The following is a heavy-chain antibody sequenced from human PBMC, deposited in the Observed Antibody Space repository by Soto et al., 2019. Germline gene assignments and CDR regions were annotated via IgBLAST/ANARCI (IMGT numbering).Heavy chain of an antibody. CDR3: ARDLGSCSGGSCYWARSGGMDV. D-gene: IGHD2-15*01. CDR2: INAGNGNT. V-gene: IGHV1-3*01. Sequence: QVQLVQSGAEVKKPGASVKVSCKASGYTFTSYAMHWVRQAPGQRLEWMGWINAGNGNTKYSQKFQGRVTITRDTSASTAYMELSSLRSEDTAVYYCARDLGSCSGGSCYWARSGGMDVWGQGTTVTVSS. J-gene: IGHJ6*02. CDR1: GYTFTSYA.